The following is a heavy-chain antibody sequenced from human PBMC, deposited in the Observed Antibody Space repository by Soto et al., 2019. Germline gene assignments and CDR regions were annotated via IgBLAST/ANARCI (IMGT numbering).Heavy chain of an antibody. J-gene: IGHJ5*02. D-gene: IGHD1-26*01. CDR3: ARHPRIVGATTAWFDP. Sequence: SETLSLTCTVSGGSISSSSYYWGWIRQPPGKGLEWIGSIYYSGSTYYNPSLKSRVTISVDTSKNQFSLKLSSVTAADTAVYYCARHPRIVGATTAWFDPWGQGTLVTSPQ. V-gene: IGHV4-39*01. CDR1: GGSISSSSYY. CDR2: IYYSGST.